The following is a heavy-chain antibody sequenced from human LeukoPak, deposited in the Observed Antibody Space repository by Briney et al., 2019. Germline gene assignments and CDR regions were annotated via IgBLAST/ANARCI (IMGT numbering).Heavy chain of an antibody. Sequence: GGSLRLSCAASGFTFSSYAMHWVRQAPGKGLEWVAVISYDGSNKYYAASVKGRFTIPRENSKNTLYLQMNSLRAEDTAVYYCARDGSGYYDSSGYYDYWGQGTLVTVSS. CDR2: ISYDGSNK. V-gene: IGHV3-30-3*01. J-gene: IGHJ4*02. D-gene: IGHD3-22*01. CDR3: ARDGSGYYDSSGYYDY. CDR1: GFTFSSYA.